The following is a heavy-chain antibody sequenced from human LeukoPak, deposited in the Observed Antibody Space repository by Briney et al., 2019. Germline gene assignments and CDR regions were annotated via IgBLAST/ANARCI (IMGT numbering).Heavy chain of an antibody. D-gene: IGHD2-8*01. J-gene: IGHJ3*02. Sequence: SETLSLTCTVSGDSISSISYYWGWIRQPPGKGLEWIGYIYYSGSTNYNPSLKSRVTISVDTSKNQFSLKLSSVTAADTAVYYCARYPEMASHAFDIWGQGTMVTVSS. CDR1: GDSISSISYY. V-gene: IGHV4-61*05. CDR3: ARYPEMASHAFDI. CDR2: IYYSGST.